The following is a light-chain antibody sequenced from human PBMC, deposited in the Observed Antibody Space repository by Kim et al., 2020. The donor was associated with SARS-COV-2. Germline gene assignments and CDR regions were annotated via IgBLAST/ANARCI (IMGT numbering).Light chain of an antibody. V-gene: IGLV3-1*01. CDR3: QAWDSSTVV. Sequence: VCPGPKASMTCSGDKLGDKHACWYQQKPGQSPVLVIYQHNKRPSGIPERFAGSNSGNTATLTISGTQAMDEADYYCQAWDSSTVVFGGGTKLTVL. J-gene: IGLJ2*01. CDR2: QHN. CDR1: KLGDKH.